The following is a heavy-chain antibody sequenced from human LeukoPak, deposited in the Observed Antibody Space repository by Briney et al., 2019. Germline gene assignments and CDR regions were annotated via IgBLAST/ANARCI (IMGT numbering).Heavy chain of an antibody. CDR1: GGSISSYY. J-gene: IGHJ4*02. CDR3: ARGRIQLWSKYYFDY. CDR2: IYTSGST. D-gene: IGHD5-18*01. V-gene: IGHV4-4*07. Sequence: SETLSLTCTVSGGSISSYYWSWIRQPAGKGLEWIGRIYTSGSTNYNPSLKSRVTMSVDTSKNQFSLKLSSVTAADTAVYYCARGRIQLWSKYYFDYWGQGTLVTVSS.